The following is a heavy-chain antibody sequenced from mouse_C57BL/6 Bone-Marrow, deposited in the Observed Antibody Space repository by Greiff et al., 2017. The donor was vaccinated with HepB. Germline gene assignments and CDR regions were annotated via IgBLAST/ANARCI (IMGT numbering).Heavy chain of an antibody. CDR1: GYTFTSYW. V-gene: IGHV1-69*01. Sequence: QVQLQQPGAELVMPGASVKLSCKASGYTFTSYWMHWVKQRPGQGLEWIGEIDPSDSYTNYNQKFKGKSTLTVDKSSSTAYMQLSSLTSEDSAVDYCARRNYGSSWFAYWGQGTLVTVSA. J-gene: IGHJ3*01. CDR3: ARRNYGSSWFAY. CDR2: IDPSDSYT. D-gene: IGHD1-1*01.